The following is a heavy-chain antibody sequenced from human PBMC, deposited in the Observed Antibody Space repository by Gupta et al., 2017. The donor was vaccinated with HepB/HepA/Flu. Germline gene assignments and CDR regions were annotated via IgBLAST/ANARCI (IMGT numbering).Heavy chain of an antibody. CDR1: GYTFTNYY. V-gene: IGHV1-46*01. CDR2: IRPRSGNT. J-gene: IGHJ4*02. CDR3: AGEPNESYKFDY. D-gene: IGHD1-26*01. Sequence: QVQLVQSGAEVKKPGASVKVSCKTSGYTFTNYYIHWVRQAPGQRPEWMGIIRPRSGNTEYAQKFRGRVTMTRDTSTSTVYMEMSSLRSEDTAVYYCAGEPNESYKFDYWGQGTLVTVSS.